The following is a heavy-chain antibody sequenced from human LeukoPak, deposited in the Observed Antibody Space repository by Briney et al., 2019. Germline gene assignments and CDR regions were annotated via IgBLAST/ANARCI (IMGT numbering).Heavy chain of an antibody. CDR3: ARLVPTTVVTPGYYYGMDV. Sequence: SVKVSCKASGGTFSSYAISWVRQAPGQGLEWMGRIIPIFGIANYPQKFQGRVTITADKSTSTAYMELSSLRSEDTAVYYCARLVPTTVVTPGYYYGMDVWGQGTTVTVSS. V-gene: IGHV1-69*04. D-gene: IGHD4-23*01. CDR2: IIPIFGIA. CDR1: GGTFSSYA. J-gene: IGHJ6*02.